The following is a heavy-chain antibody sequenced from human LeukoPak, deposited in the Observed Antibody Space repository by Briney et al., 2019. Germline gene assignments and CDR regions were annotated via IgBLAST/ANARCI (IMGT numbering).Heavy chain of an antibody. CDR1: GPTYNRDW. CDR3: ARLILWETSNAFDI. J-gene: IGHJ3*02. V-gene: IGHV3-7*03. CDR2: IKPDESRI. D-gene: IGHD1-26*01. Sequence: PGGSLRLSCISSGPTYNRDWMGWLRQAPGKGLEWLAHIKPDESRIFYADSVKGRFAISRDNAKNSVYLQMNSLRAEDTAVYFCARLILWETSNAFDIWGQGTMVTVSS.